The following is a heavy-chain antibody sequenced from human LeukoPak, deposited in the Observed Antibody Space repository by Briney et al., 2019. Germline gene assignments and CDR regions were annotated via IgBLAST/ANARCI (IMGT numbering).Heavy chain of an antibody. J-gene: IGHJ5*02. CDR1: GGSISSGGYY. Sequence: SETLSLTCTVSGGSISSGGYYWSWIRQHPGKGLEWIGYIYYSGSTYYNPPLKSRVTISVDTSKNQFSLKLSSVTAADTAVYYCARGSSYYDFWSGYNWFDPWGQGTLVTVSS. D-gene: IGHD3-3*01. CDR2: IYYSGST. CDR3: ARGSSYYDFWSGYNWFDP. V-gene: IGHV4-31*03.